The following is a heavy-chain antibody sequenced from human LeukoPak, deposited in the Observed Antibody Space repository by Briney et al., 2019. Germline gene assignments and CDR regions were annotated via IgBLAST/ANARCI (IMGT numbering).Heavy chain of an antibody. D-gene: IGHD1-14*01. CDR2: INQDGSEK. CDR3: ARDFRNAGDY. CDR1: GFTFTTYW. Sequence: GGSLGLSCAASGFTFTTYWINWVRQAPGKGLEWVAVINQDGSEKYYVDSVKGRFTISRDNAKNSLYLQMNSLRAEDTAVYYCARDFRNAGDYWGQGTLVTVSS. V-gene: IGHV3-7*01. J-gene: IGHJ4*02.